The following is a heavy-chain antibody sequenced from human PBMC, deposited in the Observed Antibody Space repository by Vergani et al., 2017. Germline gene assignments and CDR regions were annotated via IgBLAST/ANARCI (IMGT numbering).Heavy chain of an antibody. V-gene: IGHV3-23*04. CDR2: ISGSGGST. J-gene: IGHJ4*02. D-gene: IGHD3-22*01. CDR3: AKMPTYYYDRSGYRYGY. CDR1: GFTFSSYA. Sequence: VQLVQSGGGLVQPGGSLRLSCAASGFTFSSYAMSWVRQAPGKGLEWVSAISGSGGSTYYADSVKGRFTISRDNSKNTLYLQMNSLRAEDTAVYYCAKMPTYYYDRSGYRYGYWGQGTLVTVSS.